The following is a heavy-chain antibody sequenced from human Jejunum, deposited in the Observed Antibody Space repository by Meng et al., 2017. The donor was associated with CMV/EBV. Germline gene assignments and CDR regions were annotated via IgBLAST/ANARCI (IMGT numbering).Heavy chain of an antibody. J-gene: IGHJ4*02. CDR3: ARDVVAPAALTVRIDY. Sequence: QVQLVQSGAEVKKPGASVKVSCKASGYTFTSYAIHWVRQAPGQRLEWMGWINGGNGKTKYSQKFQGRVTITRDTSASTAYMELSSLRSEDTAVYYCARDVVAPAALTVRIDYWGQGTLVTVSS. CDR1: GYTFTSYA. CDR2: INGGNGKT. D-gene: IGHD2-2*01. V-gene: IGHV1-3*01.